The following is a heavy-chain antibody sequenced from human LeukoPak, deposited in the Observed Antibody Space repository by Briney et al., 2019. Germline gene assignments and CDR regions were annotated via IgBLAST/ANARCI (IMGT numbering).Heavy chain of an antibody. CDR2: IKQDGSEK. CDR1: GFTVSSNY. V-gene: IGHV3-7*01. D-gene: IGHD2-15*01. Sequence: GGSLRLSCAASGFTVSSNYMSWVRQAPGKGLEWVANIKQDGSEKYYVDSVKGRFTISRDNAKNSLYLQMNSLRAEDTAVYYCARKISHCSGGSCYSLGYFQHWGQGTLVTVSS. CDR3: ARKISHCSGGSCYSLGYFQH. J-gene: IGHJ1*01.